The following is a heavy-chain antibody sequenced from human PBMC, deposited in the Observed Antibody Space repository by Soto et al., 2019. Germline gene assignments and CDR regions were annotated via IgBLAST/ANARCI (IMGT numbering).Heavy chain of an antibody. CDR1: GDSFDNTLFY. CDR3: AASNTVAAAMTDFDS. D-gene: IGHD2-2*01. V-gene: IGHV4-39*01. Sequence: SETLSLTCTVSGDSFDNTLFYWGWIRHPPGKGLEWIGVIYSRGNTYYNPSLASRVTISLDTSKNQFSLSLTSVTAADTAIYFCAASNTVAAAMTDFDSWGLGTLVTVSS. CDR2: IYSRGNT. J-gene: IGHJ4*02.